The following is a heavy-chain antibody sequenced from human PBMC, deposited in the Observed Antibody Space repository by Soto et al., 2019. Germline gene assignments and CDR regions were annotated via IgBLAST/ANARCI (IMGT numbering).Heavy chain of an antibody. D-gene: IGHD2-21*02. CDR3: ARDNVKTVVTRAWGY. CDR2: ISSSSSTI. Sequence: GGSLRLSCAASGFTFSSYSMNWVRQAPGKGLEWVSYISSSSSTIYYADSVKGRFTISRDNAKNSLYLQMNSLRDEDTAVYYCARDNVKTVVTRAWGYWGQGTRVTVSS. J-gene: IGHJ4*02. CDR1: GFTFSSYS. V-gene: IGHV3-48*02.